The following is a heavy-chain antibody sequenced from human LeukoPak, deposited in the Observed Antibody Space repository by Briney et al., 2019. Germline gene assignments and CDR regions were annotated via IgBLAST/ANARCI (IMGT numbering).Heavy chain of an antibody. D-gene: IGHD3-22*01. V-gene: IGHV3-7*01. CDR1: GFTFSSYW. CDR2: IKQDGSEK. CDR3: ARVTRLTYYYDSSGSSVDY. J-gene: IGHJ4*02. Sequence: PGESLRLSCAASGFTFSSYWMSWVRQAPGKGLEWVANIKQDGSEKYYVDSVKGRFTISRDNAKNSLYLQMNSLRAEDTAVYYCARVTRLTYYYDSSGSSVDYWGQGTLVTVSS.